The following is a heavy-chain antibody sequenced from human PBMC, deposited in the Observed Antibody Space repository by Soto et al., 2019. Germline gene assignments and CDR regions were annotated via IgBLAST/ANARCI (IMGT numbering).Heavy chain of an antibody. CDR1: GGSFSGYY. J-gene: IGHJ6*02. Sequence: PSETLSLTCAVYGGSFSGYYWSWVRQAPGKELEWVGRIKSKTDGGTTDYAAPVKGRFTISRDDSKNTQYLQMNSLKTEDTAVYYCTTDPPVDTAMVFRNYYYYYGMDVRGQGTTVTVSS. D-gene: IGHD5-18*01. CDR3: TTDPPVDTAMVFRNYYYYYGMDV. V-gene: IGHV3-15*07. CDR2: IKSKTDGGTT.